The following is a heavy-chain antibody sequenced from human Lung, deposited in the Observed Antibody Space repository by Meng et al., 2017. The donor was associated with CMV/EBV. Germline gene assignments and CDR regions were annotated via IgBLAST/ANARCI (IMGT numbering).Heavy chain of an antibody. D-gene: IGHD2-2*01. J-gene: IGHJ5*02. Sequence: ASVXVSXKASGYTFTGYYMHWVRQAPGQGLEWMGWINPNSGGTNYAQKFQGRVTMTRDTSISTAYMELSRLRSDDTAVYYCARGVGYCSSTSCQVWFDPGXQGTXVTVAS. CDR1: GYTFTGYY. CDR3: ARGVGYCSSTSCQVWFDP. V-gene: IGHV1-2*02. CDR2: INPNSGGT.